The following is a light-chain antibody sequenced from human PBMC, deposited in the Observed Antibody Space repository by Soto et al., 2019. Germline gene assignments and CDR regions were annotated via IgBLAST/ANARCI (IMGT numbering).Light chain of an antibody. J-gene: IGKJ1*01. CDR3: QQYNVYWT. Sequence: DLQMTQSPSTLSASVGDRVTITCRASQSINIWLAWYQQKPGRAPKLLIHKASTLESGVPSRFSGSGSGTEFTLTISSLQPDDFATYYCQQYNVYWTFGQGTRVEI. V-gene: IGKV1-5*03. CDR2: KAS. CDR1: QSINIW.